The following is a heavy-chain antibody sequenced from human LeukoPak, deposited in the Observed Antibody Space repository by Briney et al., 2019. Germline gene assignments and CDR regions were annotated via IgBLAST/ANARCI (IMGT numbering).Heavy chain of an antibody. Sequence: GGSLRLSCAASGFTSSDYYMTWIRQPPGKGPEWISYISSSGGTTTYVDSVKGRFTISRDNAKNSLYPQMNSLRADDTAVYYCARSNYYTVDVWGQGTAVTVSS. V-gene: IGHV3-11*01. CDR1: GFTSSDYY. CDR2: ISSSGGTT. CDR3: ARSNYYTVDV. J-gene: IGHJ6*02.